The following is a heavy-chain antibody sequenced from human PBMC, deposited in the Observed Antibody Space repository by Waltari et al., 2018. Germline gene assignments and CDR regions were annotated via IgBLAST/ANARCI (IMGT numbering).Heavy chain of an antibody. V-gene: IGHV4-39*01. CDR1: GVSITSNRHY. CDR3: ATYIGASVGTAAFDV. Sequence: QLQLQESGPRLVRPSETLSLICRVSGVSITSNRHYWAWIRQSPGQGLEWMGTVSYSGTTYSSPSLKSRVSVSRDTSKNQVSLILGSVTAADMAVYYCATYIGASVGTAAFDVWGQGTMVTVSS. CDR2: VSYSGTT. D-gene: IGHD5-12*01. J-gene: IGHJ3*01.